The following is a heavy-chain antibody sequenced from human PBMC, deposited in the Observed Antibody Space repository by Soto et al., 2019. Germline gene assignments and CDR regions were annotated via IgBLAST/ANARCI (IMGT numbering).Heavy chain of an antibody. CDR3: ARRYGSSFDY. Sequence: SETLSLTCDVYGGSFSGYIWTWIRQPPGKGLEWIGTIYYSGSTYYNPSLKSRVTISVDTSKNQFSLKLSSVTAADTAVYYCARRYGSSFDYWGQGTMVTVSS. V-gene: IGHV4-34*01. J-gene: IGHJ4*02. CDR1: GGSFSGYI. CDR2: IYYSGST. D-gene: IGHD6-13*01.